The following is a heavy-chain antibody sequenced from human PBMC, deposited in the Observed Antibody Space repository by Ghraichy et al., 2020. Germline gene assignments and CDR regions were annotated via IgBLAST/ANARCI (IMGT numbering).Heavy chain of an antibody. V-gene: IGHV4-61*01. CDR3: ARDRMRLVTESFDS. CDR2: IYYSGST. CDR1: GGSVSSSNYY. Sequence: SETLSLTCTVTGGSVSSSNYYWSWIRQPPGKGLVWIGYIYYSGSTKYKSSLESRGTISLDTSNKQFSLKLTSVTAADTAIYYCARDRMRLVTESFDSWGQGTLVTVSS. J-gene: IGHJ4*02. D-gene: IGHD2-21*02.